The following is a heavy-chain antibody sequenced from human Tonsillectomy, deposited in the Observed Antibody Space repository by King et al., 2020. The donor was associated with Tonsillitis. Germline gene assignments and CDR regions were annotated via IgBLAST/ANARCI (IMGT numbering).Heavy chain of an antibody. D-gene: IGHD6-13*01. CDR3: ARDSGIEAAGFIDY. CDR2: ISAYNDNT. J-gene: IGHJ4*02. Sequence: QLVQSGAEVKKPGASVKVSCKASGYTFTSYGINWVRQAPGQGLEWMGWISAYNDNTNYAQKLQGRVTMTTDTSTNTAYMELRSLRSDDTAVYYCARDSGIEAAGFIDYWGQGTLVTVSS. V-gene: IGHV1-18*01. CDR1: GYTFTSYG.